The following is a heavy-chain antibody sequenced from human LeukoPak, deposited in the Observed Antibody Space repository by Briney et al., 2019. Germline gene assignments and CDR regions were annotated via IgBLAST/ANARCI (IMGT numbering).Heavy chain of an antibody. CDR1: GFTFSSYS. CDR2: ISSSSNFI. CDR3: ARAIRDYDASDM. D-gene: IGHD4-11*01. V-gene: IGHV3-21*01. J-gene: IGHJ3*02. Sequence: GGSLRLSCAASGFTFSSYSMNWVRQAPGKGLEWVSSISSSSNFIYYADSVKGRFTISRDNAKNSLYLQMNSLRAEDTAVYYCARAIRDYDASDMWGEGTMVTVSS.